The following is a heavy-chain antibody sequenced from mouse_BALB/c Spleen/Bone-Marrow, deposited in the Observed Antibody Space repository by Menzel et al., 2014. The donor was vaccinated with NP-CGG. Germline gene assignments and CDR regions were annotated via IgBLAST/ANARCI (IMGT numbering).Heavy chain of an antibody. CDR2: IDPETGGT. CDR3: TRGGDAMDY. V-gene: IGHV1-15*01. J-gene: IGHJ4*01. CDR1: GYTFTDYE. Sequence: SGAELVRPGASVTLSCKASGYTFTDYEMHWVKQTPVHGLEWIGAIDPETGGTAYNQKFKGKAILTADKSSSTAYMELRSLTSEDSAVYYCTRGGDAMDYWGQGTSVTVSS.